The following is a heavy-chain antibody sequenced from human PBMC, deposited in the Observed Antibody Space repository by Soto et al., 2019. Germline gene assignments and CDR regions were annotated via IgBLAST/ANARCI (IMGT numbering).Heavy chain of an antibody. CDR2: LRRDGSNK. J-gene: IGHJ4*02. V-gene: IGHV3-33*01. D-gene: IGHD1-26*01. Sequence: QVLLVESGGGVVQPGNSLRLSCAASGFTFSGYGMHWVRQAPGMGPEWVAVLRRDGSNKYYADSVKGRFTISRDNSQNTVYLQMNNLRVEDTAMYYCARDGVGATTFFGYFDYWGRGTLVTVSS. CDR1: GFTFSGYG. CDR3: ARDGVGATTFFGYFDY.